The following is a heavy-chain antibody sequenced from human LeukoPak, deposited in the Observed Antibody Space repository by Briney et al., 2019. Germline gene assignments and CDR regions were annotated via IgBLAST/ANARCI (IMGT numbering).Heavy chain of an antibody. Sequence: PGGSLRLSCAASGFAFSSYAMSWVRRAPGKGLEYVSGISNTGGRTYYADSMKGRFTISRDNSKNTVYLQMNSLRVEDTAVYYCAKDCCGTSLFDYWGQGTLVTVSS. V-gene: IGHV3-23*01. CDR3: AKDCCGTSLFDY. D-gene: IGHD2-21*01. J-gene: IGHJ4*02. CDR2: ISNTGGRT. CDR1: GFAFSSYA.